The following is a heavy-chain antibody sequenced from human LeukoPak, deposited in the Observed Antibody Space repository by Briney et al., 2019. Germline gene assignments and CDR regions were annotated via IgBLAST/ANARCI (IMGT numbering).Heavy chain of an antibody. Sequence: GGSLRLSCTVSGFTVSSNSMSWVRQAPGKGLEWVSFIFSSTHYADSVKGRFTISRDNSKNTLYLQMNGLRAEDTAMYYCAKVSLNMVNDAFDIWGQGTMVSVSS. D-gene: IGHD4/OR15-4a*01. CDR3: AKVSLNMVNDAFDI. CDR1: GFTVSSNS. J-gene: IGHJ3*02. CDR2: IFSST. V-gene: IGHV3-66*03.